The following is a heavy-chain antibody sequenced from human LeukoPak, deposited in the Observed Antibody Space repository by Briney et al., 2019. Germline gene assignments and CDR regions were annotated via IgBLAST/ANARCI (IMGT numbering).Heavy chain of an antibody. CDR2: FDPEDGET. CDR3: AIVAWLVQGFDP. Sequence: ASVKVSCKVSGYTLTELSMHWVRQAPGKGLEWMGGFDPEDGETIYAQKFQGRVTMTEDTSTDTAYMELSSLRSEDTAVYYCAIVAWLVQGFDPWGQGTLVTVSS. CDR1: GYTLTELS. J-gene: IGHJ5*02. V-gene: IGHV1-24*01. D-gene: IGHD6-19*01.